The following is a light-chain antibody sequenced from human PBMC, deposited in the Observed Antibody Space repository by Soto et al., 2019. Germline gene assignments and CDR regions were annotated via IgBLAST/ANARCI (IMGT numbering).Light chain of an antibody. CDR3: QQYLAYPWT. CDR1: QSINSC. J-gene: IGKJ1*01. V-gene: IGKV1-5*03. Sequence: DIPMTQSPSTLSASVGDRVTITCRASQSINSCLAWYQQKPGKAPKLLIYKAPSLESGVPSRFSGSESGTEFTLTISSLQPDDFATYYCQQYLAYPWTFGRGAKVEV. CDR2: KAP.